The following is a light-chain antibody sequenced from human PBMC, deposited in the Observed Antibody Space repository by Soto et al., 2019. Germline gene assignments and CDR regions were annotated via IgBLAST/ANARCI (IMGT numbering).Light chain of an antibody. CDR2: STS. CDR1: TGAVTSGYY. J-gene: IGLJ3*02. CDR3: LPYYGAVRV. Sequence: QAVVTQEPSLTVSPGGTVTLTCASSTGAVTSGYYPNWFQQKPGQAPRALINSTSNKHSWTPARFSGSLLGGKAALTLSGVRPEDEADYYCLPYYGAVRVVGGGTQPAVL. V-gene: IGLV7-43*01.